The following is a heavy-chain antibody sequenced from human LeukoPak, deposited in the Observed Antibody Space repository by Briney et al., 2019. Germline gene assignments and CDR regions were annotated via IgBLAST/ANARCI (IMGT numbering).Heavy chain of an antibody. J-gene: IGHJ4*02. CDR2: ISWNSGSI. CDR3: AKQPYGSGSYSFFDY. Sequence: GGSLRLSCAASGFTFDDYAMHWVRQAPGKGLEWVSGISWNSGSIGYADSVKGRFTISRDNAKNSLYLQMNSLRAEDTALYYCAKQPYGSGSYSFFDYWGQGTLVTVSS. CDR1: GFTFDDYA. V-gene: IGHV3-9*01. D-gene: IGHD3-10*01.